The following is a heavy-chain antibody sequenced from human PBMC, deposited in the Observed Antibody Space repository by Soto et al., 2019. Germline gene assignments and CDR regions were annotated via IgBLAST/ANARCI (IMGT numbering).Heavy chain of an antibody. CDR3: ARGWRQLVPNWFDP. J-gene: IGHJ5*02. Sequence: PSETLSLTCTVSGGSISSYYWRWIRQPPGKGLEWIGYIYYSGSTNYNPSLKSRVTISVDTSKNQFPLKLSSVTAADTAVYYCARGWRQLVPNWFDPWGQGTLVTVSS. CDR2: IYYSGST. V-gene: IGHV4-59*01. CDR1: GGSISSYY. D-gene: IGHD6-6*01.